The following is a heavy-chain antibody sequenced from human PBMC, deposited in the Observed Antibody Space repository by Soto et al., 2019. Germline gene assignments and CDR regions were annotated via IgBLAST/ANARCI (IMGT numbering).Heavy chain of an antibody. D-gene: IGHD3-3*01. CDR3: AKSACDRGVCFGVVITYYFDY. J-gene: IGHJ4*02. CDR2: ISGSGGST. CDR1: GFTFSSYA. Sequence: EVQLLESGGGLVQPGGSLRLSCAASGFTFSSYAMSWVRQAPGKGLEWVSTISGSGGSTYYADSVKGRFTISRDNSKNTLYLQMNSLRAEDTAVYYCAKSACDRGVCFGVVITYYFDYWGQVTLVTVSS. V-gene: IGHV3-23*01.